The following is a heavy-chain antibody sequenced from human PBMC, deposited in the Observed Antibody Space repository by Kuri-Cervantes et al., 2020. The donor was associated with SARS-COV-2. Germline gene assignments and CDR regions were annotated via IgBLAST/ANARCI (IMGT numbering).Heavy chain of an antibody. CDR3: ARDRGIFWSGNDY. V-gene: IGHV4-4*07. Sequence: SETLSLTCTVSGGSISTYYWSWVRQSAGKGLEWIGRIYSSGSTDYNPSLKSRVTMSVDTSKNQFSLNLISVAAAGTAVYYCARDRGIFWSGNDYWGQGTLVTVSS. D-gene: IGHD3-3*01. CDR2: IYSSGST. CDR1: GGSISTYY. J-gene: IGHJ4*02.